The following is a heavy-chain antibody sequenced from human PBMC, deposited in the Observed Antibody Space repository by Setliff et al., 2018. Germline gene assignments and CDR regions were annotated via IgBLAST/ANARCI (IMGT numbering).Heavy chain of an antibody. CDR2: IYYSGST. Sequence: PSETLSLTCRVSGGSISSGNYYWGLIRQPPGKGLEWVATIYYSGSTYSNPSLKSRLIISVDAPDNQFSVKLSSVTAADTAVYYCARHKSNGSGSYPSLYMDVWGKGIMVIVSS. V-gene: IGHV4-39*01. CDR1: GGSISSGNYY. CDR3: ARHKSNGSGSYPSLYMDV. J-gene: IGHJ6*03. D-gene: IGHD3-10*01.